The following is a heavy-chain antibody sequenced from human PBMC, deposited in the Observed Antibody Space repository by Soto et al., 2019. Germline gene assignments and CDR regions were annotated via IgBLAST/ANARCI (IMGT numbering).Heavy chain of an antibody. J-gene: IGHJ4*02. CDR3: AKDPSWWSTVTREYYFDY. D-gene: IGHD4-17*01. V-gene: IGHV3-30*18. Sequence: QVQLVESGGGVVQPGRSLRLSCAASGFTFSSYGMHWVRQAPGKGLEWVAVISYDGSNKYYADSVKGRFTISRDNSKNTLYLQMNSLRAEDTAVYYCAKDPSWWSTVTREYYFDYWCQGTLVTVSS. CDR1: GFTFSSYG. CDR2: ISYDGSNK.